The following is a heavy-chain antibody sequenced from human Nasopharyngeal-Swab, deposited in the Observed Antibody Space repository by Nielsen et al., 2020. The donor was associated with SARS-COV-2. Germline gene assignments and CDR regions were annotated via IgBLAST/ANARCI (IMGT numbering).Heavy chain of an antibody. Sequence: SETLSLTCTVSGASMSGYSWSWIRQPPGKGLEWIAFMYDNEYTNYNPSLRGRATMSLDTSKNQFSLKVTSVTAADTAVYYCARENWQLANVFDIWGQGTMVTVSS. CDR1: GASMSGYS. CDR2: MYDNEYT. D-gene: IGHD6-19*01. J-gene: IGHJ3*02. V-gene: IGHV4-59*01. CDR3: ARENWQLANVFDI.